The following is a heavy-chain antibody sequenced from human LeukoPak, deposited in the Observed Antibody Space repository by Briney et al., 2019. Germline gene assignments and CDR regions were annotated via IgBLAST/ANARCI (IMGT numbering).Heavy chain of an antibody. Sequence: ASVKVSCKTSGYSFRAYHLHWVRQAPGQGLEWMGWINPSTAGTNYAQKFQGRVTMTRDTSISTAFMEMTGLKFDDTAVHYCARSIEATASFDHWGQGTMVTVSS. J-gene: IGHJ4*02. CDR2: INPSTAGT. D-gene: IGHD6-6*01. V-gene: IGHV1-2*02. CDR1: GYSFRAYH. CDR3: ARSIEATASFDH.